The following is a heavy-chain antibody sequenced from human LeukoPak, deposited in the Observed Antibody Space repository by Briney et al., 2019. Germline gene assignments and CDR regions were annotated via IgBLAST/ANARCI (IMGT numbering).Heavy chain of an antibody. CDR2: INPNSGGT. Sequence: GASVKVSCKASGYTFTGYYMHWVRQAPGQGLEWMGWINPNSGGTNYAQKFQGRVTMTRDTSISTAYMELSRLRSDDTAVYYCARDIEGVEDSCAPTHYWGQGTLVTVSS. V-gene: IGHV1-2*02. CDR1: GYTFTGYY. J-gene: IGHJ4*02. D-gene: IGHD3-22*01. CDR3: ARDIEGVEDSCAPTHY.